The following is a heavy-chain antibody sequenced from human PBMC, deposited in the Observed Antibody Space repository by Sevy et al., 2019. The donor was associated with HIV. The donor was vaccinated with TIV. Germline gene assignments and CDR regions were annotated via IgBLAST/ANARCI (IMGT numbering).Heavy chain of an antibody. D-gene: IGHD3-16*02. V-gene: IGHV1-2*06. CDR2: INPNSGGT. Sequence: ASVKVSCKASGYTFTGYYMHWVRQAPGQGLEWMGRINPNSGGTNYAQKFQGRVTMTRETSISTDNMELSRLRSDDTAGYYCARGDLMITFGGVIVPSSYYYYGMDVWGQGTTVTVSS. J-gene: IGHJ6*02. CDR3: ARGDLMITFGGVIVPSSYYYYGMDV. CDR1: GYTFTGYY.